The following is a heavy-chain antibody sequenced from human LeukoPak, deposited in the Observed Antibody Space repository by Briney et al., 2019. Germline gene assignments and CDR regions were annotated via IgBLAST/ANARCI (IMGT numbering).Heavy chain of an antibody. D-gene: IGHD3-10*01. CDR1: GYTLTELS. J-gene: IGHJ4*02. Sequence: ASVKVSCKVSGYTLTELSMHWVQQAPGKGLEWMGGFDPEDGETIYAQKFQGSVTMTEDTSTDTAYMELSSLRSEDTAVYCCATAVRLWFGEQLFDYWGQGTLVTVSS. CDR3: ATAVRLWFGEQLFDY. V-gene: IGHV1-24*01. CDR2: FDPEDGET.